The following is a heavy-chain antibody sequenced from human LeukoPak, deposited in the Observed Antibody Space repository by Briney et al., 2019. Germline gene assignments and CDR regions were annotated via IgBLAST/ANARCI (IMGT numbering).Heavy chain of an antibody. D-gene: IGHD3-16*01. CDR1: GGSISSYY. CDR2: IYYSGST. J-gene: IGHJ5*02. Sequence: SETLSLTCTVSGGSISSYYWGWIRQPPGKGLEWIGSIYYSGSTYYNPSPKSRVTISVDTSKNQFSLKLSSVTAADTAVYYCARHGGAGIWFDPWGQGTLVTVSS. V-gene: IGHV4-39*01. CDR3: ARHGGAGIWFDP.